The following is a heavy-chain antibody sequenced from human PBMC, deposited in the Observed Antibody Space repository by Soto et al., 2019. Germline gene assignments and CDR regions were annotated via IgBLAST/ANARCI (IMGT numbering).Heavy chain of an antibody. CDR3: ARATGGNDSGGNYMAV. Sequence: QVQLVQSGPDVKKPGSSVKVSCKTSGGTLSSYSFIWVRQAPGQGLEWVGRIITFVGKANVAQRFQGRVTITADRSTATADMELRRRTSDETAVYYCARATGGNDSGGNYMAVWGTGTTVTVSS. D-gene: IGHD5-12*01. V-gene: IGHV1-69*08. CDR1: GGTLSSYS. J-gene: IGHJ6*03. CDR2: IITFVGKA.